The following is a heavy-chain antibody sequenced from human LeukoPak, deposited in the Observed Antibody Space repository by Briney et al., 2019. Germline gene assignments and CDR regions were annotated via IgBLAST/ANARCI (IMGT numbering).Heavy chain of an antibody. Sequence: GGSLRLSCAASGFTFSSYEMNWVRQAPGKGLEWVSYISSSGSTIYYADSVKGRFTISRDNAKNSLYLRMNSLRAEDTAVYYCAREGYYDSSGYYPRTNAFDYWGQGTLVTVSS. CDR2: ISSSGSTI. V-gene: IGHV3-48*03. CDR3: AREGYYDSSGYYPRTNAFDY. D-gene: IGHD3-22*01. CDR1: GFTFSSYE. J-gene: IGHJ4*02.